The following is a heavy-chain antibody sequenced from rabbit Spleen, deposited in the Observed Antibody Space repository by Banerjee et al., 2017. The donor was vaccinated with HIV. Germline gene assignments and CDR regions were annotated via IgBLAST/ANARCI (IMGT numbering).Heavy chain of an antibody. D-gene: IGHD8-1*01. CDR2: ICISSSGFT. J-gene: IGHJ6*01. CDR3: SRGAGSSVSSYGIGF. V-gene: IGHV1S45*01. Sequence: QEHLEESGGDLVKPGGSLTLTCTASGFSFSSSYYMCWVRQAPGKGLEWISCICISSSGFTSFATWGKGRFTTTKTSSTTVALQMTSITAAAAATCYCSRGAGSSVSSYGIGFWGPGTLVTVS. CDR1: GFSFSSSYY.